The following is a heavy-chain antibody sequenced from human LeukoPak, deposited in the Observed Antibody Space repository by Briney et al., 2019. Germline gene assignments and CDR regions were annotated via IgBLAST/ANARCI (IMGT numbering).Heavy chain of an antibody. CDR2: ISGSGSST. D-gene: IGHD2-21*01. Sequence: HPGGSLRLSCAASGFTFSSYAMSWVRQAPGKGPEWVSAISGSGSSTYYADSVKGRFTISRDNSKNTLYLQMNSLRVEDTAVYYCAKDNCGGECYYYSDYWGQGTLVTVSS. J-gene: IGHJ4*02. V-gene: IGHV3-23*01. CDR1: GFTFSSYA. CDR3: AKDNCGGECYYYSDY.